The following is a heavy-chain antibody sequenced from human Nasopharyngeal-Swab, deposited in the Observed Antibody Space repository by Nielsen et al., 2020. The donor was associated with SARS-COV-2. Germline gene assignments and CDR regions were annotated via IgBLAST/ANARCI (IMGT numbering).Heavy chain of an antibody. CDR1: GYTFTSYD. J-gene: IGHJ6*02. CDR2: MNPNSGNT. V-gene: IGHV1-8*01. Sequence: ASVKVSCKASGYTFTSYDINWVRQATGQGLEWMGWMNPNSGNTGYAQKFQGRVTMTRNTSISTAYMELSSLRSEDTAVYYCARGRIKRELWFGELLSYYHYGMDVWGQGTTVTVSS. D-gene: IGHD3-10*01. CDR3: ARGRIKRELWFGELLSYYHYGMDV.